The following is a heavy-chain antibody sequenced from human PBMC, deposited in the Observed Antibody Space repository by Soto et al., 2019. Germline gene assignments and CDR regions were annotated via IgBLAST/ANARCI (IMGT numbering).Heavy chain of an antibody. J-gene: IGHJ6*02. V-gene: IGHV3-23*01. D-gene: IGHD2-2*01. Sequence: PGGSLRLSCAASGFTFSSYAMSWVRQAPGKGLEWVSAISGSGGSTYYADSVKGRFTISRDNSKNTLYLQMNSLRAEDTAVYYCAKDGCEYPYYYYYDGMDVWGQGTTVTVSS. CDR2: ISGSGGST. CDR1: GFTFSSYA. CDR3: AKDGCEYPYYYYYDGMDV.